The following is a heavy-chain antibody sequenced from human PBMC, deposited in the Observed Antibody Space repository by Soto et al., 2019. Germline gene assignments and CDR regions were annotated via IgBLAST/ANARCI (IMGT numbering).Heavy chain of an antibody. CDR2: ISYDGSNK. Sequence: QVPLVESGGGVVQPGRSLRLSCAASGFTFSSYAMHWVRQAPGKGLEWVAVISYDGSNKYYADSVKGRFTISRDNSKNTLYLQMNSLRAEDTAVYYCARGRFFEWLPFDYWGQGTLVTVSS. J-gene: IGHJ4*02. D-gene: IGHD3-3*01. V-gene: IGHV3-30-3*01. CDR3: ARGRFFEWLPFDY. CDR1: GFTFSSYA.